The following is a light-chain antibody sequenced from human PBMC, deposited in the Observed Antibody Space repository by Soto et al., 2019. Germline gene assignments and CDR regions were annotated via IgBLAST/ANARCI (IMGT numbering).Light chain of an antibody. CDR3: SSYKTSSNYG. CDR2: EVS. CDR1: SSDVGGYNY. V-gene: IGLV2-14*01. Sequence: LTQPASVSGSPGQSITISCTGTSSDVGGYNYVSWYQQHPGKAPNLMIYEVSDRPSGVSNRFSGSKSGNTASLTISGLQAEDEADYYCSSYKTSSNYGFGTGPKV. J-gene: IGLJ1*01.